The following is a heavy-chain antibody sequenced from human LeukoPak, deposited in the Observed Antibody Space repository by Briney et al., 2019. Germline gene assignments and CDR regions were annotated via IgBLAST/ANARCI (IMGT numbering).Heavy chain of an antibody. Sequence: PWGSLRLSCAASGFTFSSYAMSWVRQAPGKGLEWVSSLSSSGSSKYYADAVKGRFTISRNNSKNTLYLQMNSLRAEDTAAYYCARAIMGSTLQAFDIWGQGTVAIVSS. CDR2: LSSSGSSK. V-gene: IGHV3-23*01. D-gene: IGHD1-26*01. CDR3: ARAIMGSTLQAFDI. CDR1: GFTFSSYA. J-gene: IGHJ3*02.